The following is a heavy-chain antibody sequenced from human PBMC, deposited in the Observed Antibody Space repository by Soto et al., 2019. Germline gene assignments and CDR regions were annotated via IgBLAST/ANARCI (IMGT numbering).Heavy chain of an antibody. Sequence: GGSLRLSCAASGFTFSSYEMNWVRQAPGKGLEWVSYISSSGSTIYYADSVKGRFTISRDNAKNSLYLQMNSLRAEDTAVYYCARVHRPSGYCSGGSCYAAFDYWGQGTLVTAPQ. J-gene: IGHJ4*02. CDR1: GFTFSSYE. CDR3: ARVHRPSGYCSGGSCYAAFDY. V-gene: IGHV3-48*03. D-gene: IGHD2-15*01. CDR2: ISSSGSTI.